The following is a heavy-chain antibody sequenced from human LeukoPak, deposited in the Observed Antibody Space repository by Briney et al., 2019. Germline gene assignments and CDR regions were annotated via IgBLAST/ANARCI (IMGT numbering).Heavy chain of an antibody. CDR3: ARRRTITMVRGKRYYFDY. CDR2: INHSGST. CDR1: GGSISSSSSC. J-gene: IGHJ4*02. D-gene: IGHD3-10*01. V-gene: IGHV4-39*07. Sequence: SETLSLTCTVSGGSISSSSSCWGWIRQPPGKGLEWIGEINHSGSTNYNPSLKSRVTISVDTSKNQFSLKLSSVTAADTAVYYCARRRTITMVRGKRYYFDYWGQGTLVTVSS.